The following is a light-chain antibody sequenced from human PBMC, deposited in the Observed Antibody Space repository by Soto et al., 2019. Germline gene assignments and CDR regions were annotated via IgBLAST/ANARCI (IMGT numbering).Light chain of an antibody. Sequence: QSVLTQPPSASGTPGQRVTISCSGSSSNIGSNYVFWYQHLPGTAPKLLIYRNNQRPSGVPDRFSGSKSGTSASLAISGLQVEDETDYYCAAWDDSLSGVVFGGGTRLTVL. CDR1: SSNIGSNY. V-gene: IGLV1-47*01. J-gene: IGLJ2*01. CDR3: AAWDDSLSGVV. CDR2: RNN.